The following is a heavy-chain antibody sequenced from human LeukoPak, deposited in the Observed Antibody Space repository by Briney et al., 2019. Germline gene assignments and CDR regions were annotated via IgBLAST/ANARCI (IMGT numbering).Heavy chain of an antibody. CDR3: ATVSGYYPGSHFDY. D-gene: IGHD3-3*01. CDR1: GFTFSSYG. V-gene: IGHV3-33*01. CDR2: IWYDGSNK. J-gene: IGHJ4*02. Sequence: GGSLRLSCAASGFTFSSYGMHWVRQAPGKGLEWVAVIWYDGSNKYYADSVKGRFTISRDNSKNTLYLQMNSLRAEDTAVYYCATVSGYYPGSHFDYWGQGTLVTVSS.